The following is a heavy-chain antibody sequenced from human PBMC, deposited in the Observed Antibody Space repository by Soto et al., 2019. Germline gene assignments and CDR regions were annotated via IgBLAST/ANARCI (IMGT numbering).Heavy chain of an antibody. CDR3: ARAQQLVRSYYYYGMDV. CDR1: GDSVSSNSAA. CDR2: TYYRSKWYN. J-gene: IGHJ6*02. V-gene: IGHV6-1*01. Sequence: SQTLSLTCAISGDSVSSNSAAWNWIRHSPSRGLEWLGRTYYRSKWYNDYAVSVKSRITINPDTSKNQFSLQLNSVTPEDTAVYYCARAQQLVRSYYYYGMDVWGQGTTVTVSS. D-gene: IGHD6-13*01.